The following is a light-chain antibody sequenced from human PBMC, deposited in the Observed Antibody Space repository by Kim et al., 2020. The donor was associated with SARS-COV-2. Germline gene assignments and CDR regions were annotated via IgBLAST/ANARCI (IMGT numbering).Light chain of an antibody. CDR3: LLSYSGACV. V-gene: IGLV7-46*01. CDR2: DTN. J-gene: IGLJ1*01. CDR1: TGAVTSGHY. Sequence: PGGTVTLTCGSSTGAVTSGHYPYWFQQKPGQAPRTLIYDTNNKHSWTPARFSGSLLGGKAALTLSGAQPEDEAEYYCLLSYSGACVFGTGTKVTVL.